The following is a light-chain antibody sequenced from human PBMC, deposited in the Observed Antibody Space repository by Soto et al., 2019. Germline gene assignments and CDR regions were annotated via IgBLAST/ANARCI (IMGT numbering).Light chain of an antibody. J-gene: IGKJ1*01. CDR1: QGISSF. CDR3: QQYYSYPHT. Sequence: DIQLTQSPSFLSASVGDRVTITCRASQGISSFLAWYQQKPGKAPKLLIYEASTLQSGVPSRFSGSGSGTEFTLTISSLQPEDFATYYCQQYYSYPHTFGQGTKVEIK. CDR2: EAS. V-gene: IGKV1-9*01.